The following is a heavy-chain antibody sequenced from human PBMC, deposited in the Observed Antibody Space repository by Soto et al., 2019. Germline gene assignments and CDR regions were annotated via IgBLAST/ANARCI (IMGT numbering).Heavy chain of an antibody. CDR1: GGSISSSSSYY. D-gene: IGHD3-10*01. CDR3: AREGGEGNYFDY. CDR2: IYYSGST. V-gene: IGHV4-39*02. J-gene: IGHJ4*02. Sequence: QLQLQESGPGLVKPSETLSLTCTVSGGSISSSSSYYWGWIRQPPGKGLEWIGSIYYSGSTYYNPSLRSRIIIPAHTSKNQFSLQLSSVTAADTAVYYCAREGGEGNYFDYWGQGTLVTVSS.